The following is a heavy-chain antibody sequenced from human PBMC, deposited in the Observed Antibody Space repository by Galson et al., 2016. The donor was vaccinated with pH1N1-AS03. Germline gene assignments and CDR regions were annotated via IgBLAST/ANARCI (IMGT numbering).Heavy chain of an antibody. CDR3: ARGYDYSAYYFRM. Sequence: SETLSLTCAVSGASISSSHNWWSWVRQPPGEGLEWIGEIFPSGTTNYNPSLKSRVVISFYNSKNQFSLRLSSVTAADTAVYYCARGYDYSAYYFRMWGQGTLVTVSS. V-gene: IGHV4-4*02. CDR1: GASISSSHNW. J-gene: IGHJ4*02. D-gene: IGHD3-22*01. CDR2: IFPSGTT.